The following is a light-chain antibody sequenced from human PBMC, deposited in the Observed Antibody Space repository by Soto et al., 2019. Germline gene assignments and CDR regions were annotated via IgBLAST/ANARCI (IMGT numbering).Light chain of an antibody. CDR2: WAS. CDR3: QQYYGVVPG. Sequence: DIVMTQSPDSLAVSLGERVTINCKASQSVLSSSNSKNYLAWFQQKPGQPPKMLIAWASTRESGVPDRFSGSGSGTDFTLTISSLQAEDVAVYYCQQYYGVVPGFGQGTKVEIK. J-gene: IGKJ1*01. CDR1: QSVLSSSNSKNY. V-gene: IGKV4-1*01.